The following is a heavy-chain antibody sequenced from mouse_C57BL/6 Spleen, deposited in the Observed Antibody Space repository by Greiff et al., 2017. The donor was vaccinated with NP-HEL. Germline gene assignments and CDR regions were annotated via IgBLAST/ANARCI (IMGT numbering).Heavy chain of an antibody. Sequence: QVQLQQSGAELMKPGASVKLSCKASGYTFTGYWIEWVKQRPGHGLEWIGEILPGSGSTHYNEKFKGKATFTADKSSNQAYMHLSSLTTEDSAIYFCARSDYYDNSYGFAYWGQGTLVTVSA. CDR2: ILPGSGST. V-gene: IGHV1-9*01. J-gene: IGHJ3*01. D-gene: IGHD1-1*01. CDR1: GYTFTGYW. CDR3: ARSDYYDNSYGFAY.